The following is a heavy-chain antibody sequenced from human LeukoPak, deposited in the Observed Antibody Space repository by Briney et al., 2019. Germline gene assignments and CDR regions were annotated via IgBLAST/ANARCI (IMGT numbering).Heavy chain of an antibody. CDR2: ISWNSGSI. CDR3: AKDIGYSSSWYYFDY. J-gene: IGHJ4*02. V-gene: IGHV3-9*01. Sequence: GGSLRLSCAASGFTFSSYAMSWVRQAPGKGLEWVSGISWNSGSIGYADSVKGRFTISRDNAKNSLYLQMNSLRAEDTALYYCAKDIGYSSSWYYFDYWGQGTLVTVSS. D-gene: IGHD6-13*01. CDR1: GFTFSSYA.